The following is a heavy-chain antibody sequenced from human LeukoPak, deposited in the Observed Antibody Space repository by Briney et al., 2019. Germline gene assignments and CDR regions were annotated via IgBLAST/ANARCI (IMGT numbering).Heavy chain of an antibody. J-gene: IGHJ4*02. Sequence: ASVKVSCKASGYTFTSYDINWVRQAPGQGLEWMGWINPNSGGTNYAQKFQGRVTITRATSISTAYMELRRLRSADTAVYYCARAPGIAVAGPGGGDYWGKGTLVTVSS. CDR3: ARAPGIAVAGPGGGDY. CDR2: INPNSGGT. CDR1: GYTFTSYD. V-gene: IGHV1-2*02. D-gene: IGHD6-19*01.